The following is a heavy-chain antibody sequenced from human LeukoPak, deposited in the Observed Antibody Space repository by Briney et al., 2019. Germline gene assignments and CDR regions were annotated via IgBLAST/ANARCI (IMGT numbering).Heavy chain of an antibody. Sequence: GGSLRLSCAASGFTFSSYGMHWVRQAPGKGLEWVALIRYHGSDKYYAQSVKGRFTISRDNSKNTLYLQMNSLRAEDTAVYYCAKSILWFGDNWFDPWGQGTLVTVSS. CDR3: AKSILWFGDNWFDP. CDR2: IRYHGSDK. CDR1: GFTFSSYG. V-gene: IGHV3-30*02. D-gene: IGHD3-10*01. J-gene: IGHJ5*02.